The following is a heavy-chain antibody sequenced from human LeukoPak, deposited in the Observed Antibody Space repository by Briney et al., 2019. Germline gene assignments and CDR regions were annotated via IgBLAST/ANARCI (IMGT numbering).Heavy chain of an antibody. J-gene: IGHJ6*02. D-gene: IGHD2-15*01. V-gene: IGHV4-34*01. Sequence: PSETLSLTCAVYGGSFSGYYWSWLRQPPGKGLEWIGEINHSGSTNYNPSLKSRVTISVDTSKNQFSLKLSSVTAADTAVYYCASLGYCSGGRSAPCYYYGMDVWGQGTTVTVSS. CDR1: GGSFSGYY. CDR2: INHSGST. CDR3: ASLGYCSGGRSAPCYYYGMDV.